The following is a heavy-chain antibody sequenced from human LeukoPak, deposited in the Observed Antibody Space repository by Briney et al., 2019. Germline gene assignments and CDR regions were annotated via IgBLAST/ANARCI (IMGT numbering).Heavy chain of an antibody. J-gene: IGHJ6*02. CDR1: GGTFSSYA. Sequence: SVKVSCKASGGTFSSYAISWVRPAPGQGLEWMGRIIPILGIANYAQKFQGRVTITADKSTSTAYMELSSLRSEDTAVYYCARDRSDYSNTYYYGMDVWGQGTTVTVSS. V-gene: IGHV1-69*04. D-gene: IGHD4-11*01. CDR3: ARDRSDYSNTYYYGMDV. CDR2: IIPILGIA.